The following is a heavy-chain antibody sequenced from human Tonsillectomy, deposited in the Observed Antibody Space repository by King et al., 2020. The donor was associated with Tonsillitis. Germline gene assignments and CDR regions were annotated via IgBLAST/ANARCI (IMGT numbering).Heavy chain of an antibody. CDR1: GGSITRGGYY. J-gene: IGHJ3*02. V-gene: IGHV4-31*03. Sequence: VQLQESGPGLVKPSQTLSLTCTVSGGSITRGGYYWNWIRQPPGKGLEWIGNVYHSGSTYKNPSLKSRLSMSVDTAENQFSLNLKSVTAADTAVYYCARQMGQFRHGAGEAFDIWGQGTVVIVSS. CDR2: VYHSGST. CDR3: ARQMGQFRHGAGEAFDI. D-gene: IGHD3-16*01.